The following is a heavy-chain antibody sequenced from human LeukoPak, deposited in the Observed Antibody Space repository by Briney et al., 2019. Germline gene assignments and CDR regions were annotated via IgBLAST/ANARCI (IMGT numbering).Heavy chain of an antibody. D-gene: IGHD2-2*02. Sequence: ASETLSLTCSVSGGSISSSSYYWGWIRQPPGKGLEWIGNIYYSGSTYYNPSLKSRVTISVDTSKNQFSLKLSSVTAADTAVYYCAVYCTITSCYKRGFDYWGQGTLVTVSS. CDR1: GGSISSSSYY. CDR2: IYYSGST. CDR3: AVYCTITSCYKRGFDY. J-gene: IGHJ4*02. V-gene: IGHV4-39*01.